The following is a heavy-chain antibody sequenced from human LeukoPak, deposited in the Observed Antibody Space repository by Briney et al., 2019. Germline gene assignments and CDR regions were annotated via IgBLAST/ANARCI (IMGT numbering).Heavy chain of an antibody. Sequence: PGRSLRLSCTASGFSFGDYAMSWVRRAPGKGLEWVGFIRSKAHGATTEYAASVKGRFTISRDDSKSIAYLQMNSLKTEDSALYYCTRHIVGPITYFDSWGQGTLVTVSS. D-gene: IGHD1-26*01. CDR1: GFSFGDYA. CDR2: IRSKAHGATT. CDR3: TRHIVGPITYFDS. V-gene: IGHV3-49*04. J-gene: IGHJ4*02.